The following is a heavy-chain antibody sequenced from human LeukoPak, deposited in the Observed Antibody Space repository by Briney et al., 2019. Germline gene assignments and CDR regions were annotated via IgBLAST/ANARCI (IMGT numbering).Heavy chain of an antibody. J-gene: IGHJ3*02. CDR1: GYTFTSYY. CDR2: INPSGGST. CDR3: ARGNGAFDI. Sequence: ASVKLSCNASGYTFTSYYMHWVRQAPGQGLEWMGIINPSGGSTSYAQKFQGRVTMNRDMSTSTVYMELSSLRSEDTAVYYCARGNGAFDIWGQGTMVTVSS. V-gene: IGHV1-46*01.